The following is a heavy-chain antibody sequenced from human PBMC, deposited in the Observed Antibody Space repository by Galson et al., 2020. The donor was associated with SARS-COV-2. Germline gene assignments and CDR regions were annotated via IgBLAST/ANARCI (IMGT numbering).Heavy chain of an antibody. J-gene: IGHJ5*02. D-gene: IGHD2-15*01. CDR1: GGSISSYY. Sequence: SETLSLTCTVSGGSISSYYWSWIRQPPGKGLERIGYIYYSGSTNYNPSLKSRVTISVDTSKNQFSLKLSSVTAADTAVYYCASINCSGGSCYWFDPWGQGTLFTVAS. CDR3: ASINCSGGSCYWFDP. CDR2: IYYSGST. V-gene: IGHV4-59*08.